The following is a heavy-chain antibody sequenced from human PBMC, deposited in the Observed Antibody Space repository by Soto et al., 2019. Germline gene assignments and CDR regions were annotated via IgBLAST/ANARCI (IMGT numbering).Heavy chain of an antibody. V-gene: IGHV1-69*13. Sequence: GASVKVSCKASGGTFSSYAISWVRQAPGQGLEWMGGIIPIFGTANYAQKFQGRITITADESTSAAYMELSSLRSEDTAVYYCARTVPSGPPRERELLPPAYYFAYGGRGTLVTVSA. CDR3: ARTVPSGPPRERELLPPAYYFAY. J-gene: IGHJ4*02. CDR1: GGTFSSYA. CDR2: IIPIFGTA. D-gene: IGHD1-26*01.